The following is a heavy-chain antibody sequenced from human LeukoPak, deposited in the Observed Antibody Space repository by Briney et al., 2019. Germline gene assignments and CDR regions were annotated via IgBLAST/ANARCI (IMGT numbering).Heavy chain of an antibody. V-gene: IGHV3-33*06. J-gene: IGHJ4*02. CDR2: IWYDGSNK. CDR3: AKSNNGGWGYCDY. CDR1: GFSFSNYG. D-gene: IGHD3-16*01. Sequence: GRSLRLSCAASGFSFSNYGMHWVRQAPGKGLEWVAVIWYDGSNKYYADSVKGRFTISRDNSKNTLYVQMSSLRAEDTAVYYCAKSNNGGWGYCDYWGQGSLVTVSS.